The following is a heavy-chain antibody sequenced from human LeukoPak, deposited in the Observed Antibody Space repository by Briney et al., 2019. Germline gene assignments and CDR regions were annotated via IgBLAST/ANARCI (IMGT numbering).Heavy chain of an antibody. J-gene: IGHJ4*02. CDR1: GYTFTSYG. V-gene: IGHV1-18*01. CDR2: ISAYNGNT. Sequence: ASVKVSCKASGYTFTSYGISWVRQAPGQGLEWMGWISAYNGNTNYAQKFQGRVTMTKDTSTTTVYMELRSLRSGDTAVYYCARGQRGDTAMTSGVDYWGQGTLVTVSS. D-gene: IGHD5-18*01. CDR3: ARGQRGDTAMTSGVDY.